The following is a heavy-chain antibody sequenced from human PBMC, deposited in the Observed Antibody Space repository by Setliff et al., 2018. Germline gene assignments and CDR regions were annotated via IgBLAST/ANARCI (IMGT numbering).Heavy chain of an antibody. CDR3: ARAPRYFDSTGSYFDG. CDR2: MYYGGGGST. D-gene: IGHD3-22*01. V-gene: IGHV4-39*07. CDR1: GASVSGNSYY. Sequence: SETLSLTCTVSGASVSGNSYYWGWIRQPPGKGLEWIGSMYYGGGGSTYYNPSLKSRVTMSIDKSKNEFSLKMSSVTAADTAVYYCARAPRYFDSTGSYFDGWGQGTLVTVSS. J-gene: IGHJ4*02.